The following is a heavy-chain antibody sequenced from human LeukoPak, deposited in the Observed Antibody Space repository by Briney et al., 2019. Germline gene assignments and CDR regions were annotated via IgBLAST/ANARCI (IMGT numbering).Heavy chain of an antibody. CDR2: IYSGGST. CDR3: ARDYDFWSGPSYAFDI. V-gene: IGHV3-53*05. CDR1: GFTVSSNY. J-gene: IGHJ3*02. D-gene: IGHD3-3*01. Sequence: GGSLRLSCAASGFTVSSNYMSWVRQAPGKGLEWVSVIYSGGSTYYADSVKGRFTISRDNSKNTLYLQMNSLRAEDTAVYYCARDYDFWSGPSYAFDIWGQGTMVTVSS.